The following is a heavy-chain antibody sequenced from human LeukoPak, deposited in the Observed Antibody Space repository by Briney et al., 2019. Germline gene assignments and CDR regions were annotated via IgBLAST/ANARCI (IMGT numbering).Heavy chain of an antibody. D-gene: IGHD2-2*01. J-gene: IGHJ4*02. Sequence: GGSLGLSCAASGLIFSRYCVHWVSDPPGKGLVWGAFIRYDGSNKYYADPVKGRFTISRDNSKNTLYLQMSSLRAEDTAVHYGAKDRNEYQRLISGSIDYWGQGTLVTVSS. CDR2: IRYDGSNK. CDR3: AKDRNEYQRLISGSIDY. V-gene: IGHV3-30*02. CDR1: GLIFSRYC.